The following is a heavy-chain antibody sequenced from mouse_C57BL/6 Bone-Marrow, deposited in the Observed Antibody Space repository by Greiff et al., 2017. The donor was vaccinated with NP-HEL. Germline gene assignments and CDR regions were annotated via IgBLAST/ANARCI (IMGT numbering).Heavy chain of an antibody. CDR2: IDPENGDT. CDR3: THYYGSSPYFDY. CDR1: GFNIKDDY. J-gene: IGHJ2*01. Sequence: EVKLMESGAELVRPGASVKLSCTASGFNIKDDYMHWVKQRPEQGLEWIGWIDPENGDTEYASKFQGKATITADTSSNTAYLQLSSLTSEDTAVYYCTHYYGSSPYFDYWGQGTTLTVSS. V-gene: IGHV14-4*01. D-gene: IGHD1-1*01.